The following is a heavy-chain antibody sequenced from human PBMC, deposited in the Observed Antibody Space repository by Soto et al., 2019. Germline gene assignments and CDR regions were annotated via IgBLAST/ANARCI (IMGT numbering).Heavy chain of an antibody. J-gene: IGHJ4*02. CDR3: ARGGGSPHY. CDR2: IYNSGST. Sequence: QVQLQESGPGLVKPSETLSLTCTVSGGSISSHYWSWIRQPPGMGLEYIGYIYNSGSTNYNPSLKSRVTISVDTSKNQFSLKLSSVTAADTAVYFCARGGGSPHYWGQGTLVTVSS. CDR1: GGSISSHY. D-gene: IGHD2-15*01. V-gene: IGHV4-59*11.